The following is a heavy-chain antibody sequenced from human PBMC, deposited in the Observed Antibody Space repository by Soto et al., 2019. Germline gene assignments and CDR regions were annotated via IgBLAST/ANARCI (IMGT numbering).Heavy chain of an antibody. CDR2: ISHGGGSK. CDR1: GFTFSSYA. CDR3: AGRRSGRNGGQLDY. J-gene: IGHJ4*02. D-gene: IGHD1-26*01. Sequence: EVQLLESGGDLVQPGGSLRLSCAASGFTFSSYAMSWVRQAPGKGLEWVSSISHGGGSKYFADSVKGRFTISRDNSKNSLYLQMNRLGPEDTAVYYCAGRRSGRNGGQLDYWGKGTRVPVSS. V-gene: IGHV3-23*01.